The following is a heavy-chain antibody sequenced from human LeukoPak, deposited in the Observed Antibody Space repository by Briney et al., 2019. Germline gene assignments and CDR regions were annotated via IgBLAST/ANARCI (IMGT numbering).Heavy chain of an antibody. CDR3: AREMLAAVAAQS. D-gene: IGHD6-19*01. J-gene: IGHJ5*02. CDR2: ISGSGGST. CDR1: GFTFSSYG. Sequence: GGSLRLSCAASGFTFSSYGMSWVRQAPGKGLEWVSAISGSGGSTYYADSVKGRFTISRDNAKNSLYLQMNSLRAEDTAVYYCAREMLAAVAAQSWGQGTLVTVSS. V-gene: IGHV3-23*01.